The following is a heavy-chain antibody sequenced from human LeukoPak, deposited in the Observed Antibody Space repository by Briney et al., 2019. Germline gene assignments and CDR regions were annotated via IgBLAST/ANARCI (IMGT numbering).Heavy chain of an antibody. J-gene: IGHJ4*02. CDR1: GFTFTSSA. Sequence: SQKISCKASGFTFTSSAVQWVRQARRQRLEWIGWIVVGSGNTNYAQKFQERVTITMDMSTSTAYMELSSLRSEDTAVYYCATILTGYYFPDYWGQGTLVTVSS. V-gene: IGHV1-58*01. CDR3: ATILTGYYFPDY. CDR2: IVVGSGNT. D-gene: IGHD3-9*01.